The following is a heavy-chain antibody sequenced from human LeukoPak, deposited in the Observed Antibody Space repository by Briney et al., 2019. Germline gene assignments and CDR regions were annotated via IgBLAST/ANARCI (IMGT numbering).Heavy chain of an antibody. Sequence: GGSLRLSCAASGFTFSSYAMSWVRQAPGKGLEWVGRIKSKTDGGTTDYAAPVKGRFTISRDDSKNTLYLQMNSLKTEDTAVYYCTTFIAVAGTSLNYFDYWGQGTLVTVSS. CDR1: GFTFSSYA. J-gene: IGHJ4*02. CDR2: IKSKTDGGTT. CDR3: TTFIAVAGTSLNYFDY. V-gene: IGHV3-15*01. D-gene: IGHD6-19*01.